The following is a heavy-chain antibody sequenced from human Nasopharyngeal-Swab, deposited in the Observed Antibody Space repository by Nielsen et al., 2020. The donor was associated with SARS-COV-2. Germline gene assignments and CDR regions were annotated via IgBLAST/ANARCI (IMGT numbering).Heavy chain of an antibody. CDR1: GFTVSSNY. J-gene: IGHJ6*02. Sequence: GESLKISCAASGFTVSSNYMSWVRQAPGKGLEWVSVIYSGGSTYYADSVKGRFTISRDNFKNTLYLQMNSLRAEDTAVYYCARDLVYYYDSSGYYYHYYYGMDVWGQGTTVTVSS. CDR2: IYSGGST. D-gene: IGHD3-22*01. CDR3: ARDLVYYYDSSGYYYHYYYGMDV. V-gene: IGHV3-53*01.